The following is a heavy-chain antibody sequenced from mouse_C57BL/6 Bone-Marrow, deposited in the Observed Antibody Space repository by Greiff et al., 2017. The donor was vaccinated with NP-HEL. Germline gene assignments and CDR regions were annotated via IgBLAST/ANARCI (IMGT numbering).Heavy chain of an antibody. V-gene: IGHV5-6*01. J-gene: IGHJ3*01. D-gene: IGHD3-2*02. Sequence: VQLKESGGDLVKPGGSLKLSCAAAGFTFSSYGMCWVGQTKDKRREGVGTISSGGRYTYYPDSVKGRFTISRDNAKNTLYLQMSSLKSEDTAMYYCARWASSGSWAYWGQGTLVTVSA. CDR2: ISSGGRYT. CDR3: ARWASSGSWAY. CDR1: GFTFSSYG.